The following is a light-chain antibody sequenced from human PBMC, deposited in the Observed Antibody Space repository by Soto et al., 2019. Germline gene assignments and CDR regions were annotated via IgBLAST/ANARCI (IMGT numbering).Light chain of an antibody. CDR3: SSYTSSSTLGGYV. CDR1: SSDVGGYNY. J-gene: IGLJ1*01. Sequence: QSVLTQPASVSGSPGQSITISCTGTSSDVGGYNYVSWYQQHPGKAPELMIYDVSNRPSGVSNRFSGSKSGNTASLTISGLQAEDEADYYCSSYTSSSTLGGYVFGTGTKVTVL. CDR2: DVS. V-gene: IGLV2-14*01.